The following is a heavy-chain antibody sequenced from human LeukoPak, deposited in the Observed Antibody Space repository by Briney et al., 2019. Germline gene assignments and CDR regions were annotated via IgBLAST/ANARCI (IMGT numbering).Heavy chain of an antibody. J-gene: IGHJ4*02. CDR2: INHSGST. D-gene: IGHD3-10*01. Sequence: SETLSLTCAVYGGSFSGYYWIWIRQPPGKGLEWIGEINHSGSTNYNPSLKSRVTISVDTSKNQFSLKLSSVTAADTAVYYCARALHYYGSGSYYIHPYYFDYWGQGTLVTVSS. V-gene: IGHV4-34*01. CDR1: GGSFSGYY. CDR3: ARALHYYGSGSYYIHPYYFDY.